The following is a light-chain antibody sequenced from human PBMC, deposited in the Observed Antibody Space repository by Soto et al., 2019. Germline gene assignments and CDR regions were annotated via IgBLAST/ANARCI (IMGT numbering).Light chain of an antibody. J-gene: IGKJ5*01. CDR2: GAS. Sequence: IVMTQSPATLSVSPGERATLSFRASQSVSSKLAWYKQRHGQAPRLLIYGASTRAAGITDRFSGSGSGTDFTLTITRIENEDSEVYFCQQYTGPQTTCGHGTRREIK. CDR3: QQYTGPQTT. CDR1: QSVSSK. V-gene: IGKV3D-15*01.